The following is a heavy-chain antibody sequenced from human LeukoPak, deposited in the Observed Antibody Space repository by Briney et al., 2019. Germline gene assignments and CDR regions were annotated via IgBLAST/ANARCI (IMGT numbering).Heavy chain of an antibody. D-gene: IGHD5-18*01. Sequence: SETLSLTCAVAGYSISSGYYWGWIRQPPGKGLERIGSIYHSGSTYYNPSLKSRVTISVDTSKNQFSLKLSSVTAADTAVYYCARLQRGYSYGFSDYWGQGTLVTVSS. V-gene: IGHV4-38-2*01. CDR3: ARLQRGYSYGFSDY. CDR2: IYHSGST. CDR1: GYSISSGYY. J-gene: IGHJ4*02.